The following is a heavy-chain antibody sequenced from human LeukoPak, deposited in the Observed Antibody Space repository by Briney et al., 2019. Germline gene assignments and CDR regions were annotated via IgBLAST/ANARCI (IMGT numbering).Heavy chain of an antibody. D-gene: IGHD4-17*01. CDR2: ISRGGDTT. CDR3: AKQYIVTTWYWFDS. J-gene: IGHJ5*01. Sequence: GGSLSLSCAASGFTFSTFAMSWVRQATGKGLEGVSSISRGGDTTYYADSVEGRFTISRDNSKNTLSLQMNSLRAEDTAVYYCAKQYIVTTWYWFDSRGQGTLVTVSS. CDR1: GFTFSTFA. V-gene: IGHV3-23*01.